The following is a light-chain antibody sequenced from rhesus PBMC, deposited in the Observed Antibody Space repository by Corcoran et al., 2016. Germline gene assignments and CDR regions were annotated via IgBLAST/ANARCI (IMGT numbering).Light chain of an antibody. CDR3: QQGNSNPLT. CDR2: YAN. CDR1: QGISSY. V-gene: IGKV1-32*02. J-gene: IGKJ4*01. Sequence: DIQMSQSPSSLSASVGDRVTITCRASQGISSYLNWYQQQPGKAPKLLIYYANSLASGVPSRFSGSGSGTDFTLTISSLQPEDVATYYCQQGNSNPLTFGGGTKVELK.